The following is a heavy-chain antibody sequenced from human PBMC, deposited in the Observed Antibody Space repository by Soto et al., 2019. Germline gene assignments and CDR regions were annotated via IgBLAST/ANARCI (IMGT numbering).Heavy chain of an antibody. CDR2: ISSSSSVI. CDR3: ARDLSWGSNWYYYMDV. Sequence: EVQLVESGGGLVQPGGSLRLSCATSGFVLSDCAMNWVRQAPGKGLEWVSYISSSSSVIDYADSVKGRFTVSRANARTSRYLEMNSLNEEDTAVYYCARDLSWGSNWYYYMDVWGKGTTVTVSS. V-gene: IGHV3-48*02. D-gene: IGHD7-27*01. J-gene: IGHJ6*03. CDR1: GFVLSDCA.